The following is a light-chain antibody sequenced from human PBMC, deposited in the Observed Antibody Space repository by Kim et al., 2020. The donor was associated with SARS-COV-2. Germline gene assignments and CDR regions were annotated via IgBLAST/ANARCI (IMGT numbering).Light chain of an antibody. V-gene: IGLV3-21*04. J-gene: IGLJ3*02. CDR1: TIGSKI. Sequence: APGKRDRITCGVNTIGSKIVHWYQQKPGEAPVLGIYYDSDRPSGIPERLSGTTSGNTATLTIIRVEAGDEADYYCQVWDSSSDHRVFGGGTQLTVL. CDR2: YDS. CDR3: QVWDSSSDHRV.